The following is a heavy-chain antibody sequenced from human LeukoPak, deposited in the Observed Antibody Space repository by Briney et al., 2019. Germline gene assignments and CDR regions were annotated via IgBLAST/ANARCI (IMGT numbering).Heavy chain of an antibody. Sequence: SETLSLTCTVSGGSITSSTYYWGWIRQPPGKGLEWIGSIYYSGNTYYNPSLKSRVTISVDTSKNQFSLKLSSVTAADTAVYYCARPFNQWLAFDYWGQGTLVTVSS. CDR1: GGSITSSTYY. D-gene: IGHD6-19*01. J-gene: IGHJ4*02. CDR2: IYYSGNT. V-gene: IGHV4-39*01. CDR3: ARPFNQWLAFDY.